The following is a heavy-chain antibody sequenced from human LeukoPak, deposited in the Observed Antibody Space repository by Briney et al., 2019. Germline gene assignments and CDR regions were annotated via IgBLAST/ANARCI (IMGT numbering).Heavy chain of an antibody. J-gene: IGHJ4*02. D-gene: IGHD3-10*01. CDR1: GGSISSGDYY. CDR2: ISYSGNT. CDR3: ARVPIIRGVLGY. Sequence: SETLSLTCTVSGGSISSGDYYWNWIRQPPGKGLEWIGYISYSGNTYYNPSLKSRVTISPDTSKNQFSLKLSSVSATDTAVYFCARVPIIRGVLGYWGQGTLVTVSS. V-gene: IGHV4-30-4*01.